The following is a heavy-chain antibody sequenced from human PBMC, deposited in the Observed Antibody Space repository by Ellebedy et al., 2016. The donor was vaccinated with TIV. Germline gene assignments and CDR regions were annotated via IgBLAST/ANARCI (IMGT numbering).Heavy chain of an antibody. Sequence: GESLKTSCAASGFTFSSYWMSWVRQAPGKGLEWVANIKQDGSEKYYVDSVKGRFTISRDNAKNSLYLQMNRLRAEDTAVYYCVKDVNWFDGYWGQGTLVTVSS. CDR1: GFTFSSYW. CDR3: VKDVNWFDGY. D-gene: IGHD3-10*01. V-gene: IGHV3-7*03. CDR2: IKQDGSEK. J-gene: IGHJ4*02.